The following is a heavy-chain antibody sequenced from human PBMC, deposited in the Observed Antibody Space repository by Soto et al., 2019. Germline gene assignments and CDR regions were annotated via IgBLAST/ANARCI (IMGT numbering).Heavy chain of an antibody. CDR2: ISYDGTNK. CDR3: ARENYGSGCYGTGDY. V-gene: IGHV3-30-3*01. D-gene: IGHD6-19*01. CDR1: GFTARTYL. J-gene: IGHJ4*02. Sequence: QVQLVESGGGVVQHGRSLRLSCAASGFTARTYLIHWVRQAPGKGLECVADISYDGTNKYYADSVKGRFTISRDDSKNTMYRQMNSLRFEDTAVYYCARENYGSGCYGTGDYWGQGTLVTVSA.